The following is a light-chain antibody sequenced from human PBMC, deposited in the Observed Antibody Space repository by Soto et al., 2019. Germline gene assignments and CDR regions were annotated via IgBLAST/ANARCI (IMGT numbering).Light chain of an antibody. V-gene: IGKV3-20*01. Sequence: EIVLTQSPGTLSLSPGERATLSCRASQSVSSNCLAWYQQKPGQAPRLLIYGASSRATGIPDRFSGSGSGTDFTLTVSRLEPEDFAVYYCQQYGDSPWTFGQGTKVEIK. CDR3: QQYGDSPWT. CDR1: QSVSSNC. CDR2: GAS. J-gene: IGKJ1*01.